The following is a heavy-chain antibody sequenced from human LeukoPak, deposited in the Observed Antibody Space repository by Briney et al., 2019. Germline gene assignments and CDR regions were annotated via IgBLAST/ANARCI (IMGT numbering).Heavy chain of an antibody. Sequence: GGSLRLSCAASGFTVSSNYMSWVRQAPGKGLEWVSVIYSGGSTYYADSVKGRFTISRDNSKNTQYLQMNSLRAEDTAVYYCARCTDYYDSSGYYSFLDYWGQGTLVTVSS. CDR3: ARCTDYYDSSGYYSFLDY. CDR1: GFTVSSNY. D-gene: IGHD3-22*01. J-gene: IGHJ4*02. V-gene: IGHV3-66*01. CDR2: IYSGGST.